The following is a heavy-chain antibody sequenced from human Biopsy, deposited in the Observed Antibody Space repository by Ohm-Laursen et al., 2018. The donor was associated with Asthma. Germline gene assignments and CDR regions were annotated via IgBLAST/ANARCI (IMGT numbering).Heavy chain of an antibody. V-gene: IGHV3-53*01. Sequence: SLRLSCAASGFNLNTYSVSWVRQAPGKGLEWVSVIYSGGTSHTADSVRGRFTISRDFSKNTLHLQMHSLRVEDTAVYYCARGDSSGWSHYYFDYWGQGTLVTVSS. J-gene: IGHJ4*02. CDR1: GFNLNTYS. CDR2: IYSGGTS. CDR3: ARGDSSGWSHYYFDY. D-gene: IGHD6-19*01.